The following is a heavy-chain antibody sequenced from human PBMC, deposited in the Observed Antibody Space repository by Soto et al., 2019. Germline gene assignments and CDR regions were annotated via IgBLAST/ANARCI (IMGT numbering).Heavy chain of an antibody. Sequence: FSGFAVCSKGKCVSWIRQPPGKALEWLALIDCDDDKYYSTSLKTRLTISKDTSKNQVVLTMTNMDPVDTSTYYCARMCLRGWQLGDYWGQGTLVTVSS. CDR2: IDCDDDK. D-gene: IGHD7-27*01. CDR1: GFAVCSKGKC. V-gene: IGHV2-70*01. J-gene: IGHJ4*02. CDR3: ARMCLRGWQLGDY.